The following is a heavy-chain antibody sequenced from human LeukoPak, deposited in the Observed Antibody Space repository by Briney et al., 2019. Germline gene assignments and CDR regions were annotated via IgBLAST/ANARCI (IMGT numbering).Heavy chain of an antibody. D-gene: IGHD3-3*01. CDR1: GGSISSGSHY. Sequence: KTSETLSLTCIVSGGSISSGSHYWGWIRQPPGKGLEWFGYIYYSGSTNYNPSLKSRVTISVDTSKNQFSLKLSSVTAADTAVYYCASEGLSPTYDAFDIWGQGTMVTVSS. CDR3: ASEGLSPTYDAFDI. CDR2: IYYSGST. V-gene: IGHV4-61*05. J-gene: IGHJ3*02.